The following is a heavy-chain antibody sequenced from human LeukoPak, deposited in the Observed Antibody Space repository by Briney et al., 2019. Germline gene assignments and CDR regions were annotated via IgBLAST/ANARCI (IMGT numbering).Heavy chain of an antibody. CDR2: IKQGGSEK. CDR3: RRVRDDYYFAY. D-gene: IGHD2-21*02. CDR1: GFTFSNYW. J-gene: IGHJ4*02. Sequence: GGSLRLSCAASGFTFSNYWMIWVRQAPGKGLEWVAKIKQGGSEKYYVDSVKGRFTISRDNAKNSLYLQMNSLRAEYTPVYYWRRVRDDYYFAYWSQGTLVTVSS. V-gene: IGHV3-7*01.